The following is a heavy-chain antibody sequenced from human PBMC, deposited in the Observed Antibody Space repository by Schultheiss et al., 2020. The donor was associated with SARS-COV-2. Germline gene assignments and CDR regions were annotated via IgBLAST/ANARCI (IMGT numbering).Heavy chain of an antibody. Sequence: SETLSLTCTVSGGSISSGGYYWNWIRQHPGKGLEWIGYIYYSWSTYYNPSLKSRVTISVDTSKNQFSLKLSSVTAADTAVYYCARGGYGGNDFDYWGQGTLVTVSS. CDR2: IYYSWST. V-gene: IGHV4-30-4*08. CDR3: ARGGYGGNDFDY. J-gene: IGHJ4*02. D-gene: IGHD4-23*01. CDR1: GGSISSGGYY.